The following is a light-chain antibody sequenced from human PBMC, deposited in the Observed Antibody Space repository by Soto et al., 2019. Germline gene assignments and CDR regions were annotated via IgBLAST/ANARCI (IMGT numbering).Light chain of an antibody. CDR2: LTS. V-gene: IGKV2-28*01. CDR3: MQGLQTLPT. Sequence: DLVMTQSPLSLPVTPGEPASISCRSSQSLLHSDGYNYLDWYLQKPGQSPRLLIYLTSKRASGVPDRFSGRGSGTDFILKIRRVEAEDVGVYYCMQGLQTLPTFGPGTKVHIK. CDR1: QSLLHSDGYNY. J-gene: IGKJ3*01.